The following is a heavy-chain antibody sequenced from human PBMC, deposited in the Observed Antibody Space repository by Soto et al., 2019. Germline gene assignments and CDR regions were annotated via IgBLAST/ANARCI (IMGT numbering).Heavy chain of an antibody. CDR2: IYWNDDK. J-gene: IGHJ4*02. CDR3: AHFSGYVQFDY. CDR1: GFSLSTSGEG. V-gene: IGHV2-5*01. D-gene: IGHD5-12*01. Sequence: SGPTLVNPTQTLTLTCTFSGFSLSTSGEGVGWIRQPPGKALEWLAVIYWNDDKRYSPSLKTRLTITKDTSKNQVVLTMTNMDPVDTATYYCAHFSGYVQFDYWGQGTLVTVSS.